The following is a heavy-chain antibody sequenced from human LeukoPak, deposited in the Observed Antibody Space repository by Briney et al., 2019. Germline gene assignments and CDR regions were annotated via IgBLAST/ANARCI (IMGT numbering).Heavy chain of an antibody. D-gene: IGHD1-26*01. CDR3: ARRRDLYSGSYYPFDY. CDR1: GYSFNTYW. J-gene: IGHJ4*02. CDR2: IYPGDSDA. Sequence: GESLEISCKGSGYSFNTYWIGWVRQMPEKGLKWMGIIYPGDSDARYSPSFQGQVTISADKSISTAYLQWSSLKASDTAMYYCARRRDLYSGSYYPFDYWGQGTLVTVSS. V-gene: IGHV5-51*01.